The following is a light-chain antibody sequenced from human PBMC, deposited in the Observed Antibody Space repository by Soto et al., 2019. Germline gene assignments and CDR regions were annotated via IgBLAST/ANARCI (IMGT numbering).Light chain of an antibody. CDR2: RAS. Sequence: DIQMTQSPSSLSASVGDRVTFICRASQNIDSYLNWYQQEPGKAPKLLIFRASSLQSGVPSRFSGSGSGTEFSLTISSLRPEDSATYYCQQSYSTPRTFGQGTKVEIK. CDR1: QNIDSY. V-gene: IGKV1-39*01. CDR3: QQSYSTPRT. J-gene: IGKJ1*01.